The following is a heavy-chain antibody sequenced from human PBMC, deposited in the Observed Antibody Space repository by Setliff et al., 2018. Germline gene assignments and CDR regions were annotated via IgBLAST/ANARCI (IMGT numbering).Heavy chain of an antibody. D-gene: IGHD5-18*01. V-gene: IGHV3-33*01. CDR1: GFTFSSYG. J-gene: IGHJ5*02. CDR3: ARDVEAYSYGAGWFDP. Sequence: GGSLRLSCAASGFTFSSYGMHWVRQAPGKGPEWVAVIWYDGSNKYYADSVKGRFTISRDNSKNTLYLQMNSLRAEDTAVYYCARDVEAYSYGAGWFDPWGQGTLVTVSS. CDR2: IWYDGSNK.